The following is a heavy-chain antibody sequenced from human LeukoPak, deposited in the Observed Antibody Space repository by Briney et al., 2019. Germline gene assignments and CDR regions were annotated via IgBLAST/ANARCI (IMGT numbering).Heavy chain of an antibody. Sequence: GGSLRLSRAASGFIVSSNYMSWVRQAPGKGLEWVSVIYSGGSTYYADSVKGRFTISRDNSKNTLYLQMNSLRAEDTAVYYCARDAFYGDLGYWGQGTLVTVSS. J-gene: IGHJ4*02. CDR2: IYSGGST. CDR1: GFIVSSNY. V-gene: IGHV3-53*01. CDR3: ARDAFYGDLGY. D-gene: IGHD4-17*01.